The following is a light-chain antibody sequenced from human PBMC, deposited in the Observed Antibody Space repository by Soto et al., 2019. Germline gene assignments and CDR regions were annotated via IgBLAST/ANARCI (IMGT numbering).Light chain of an antibody. Sequence: SVRTQPPPVSGAPGERVTISSLGSSSNIGAGYDVHWYQQLPGTAPKLLIYGNSNRPSGVPDRFSGSKSGTSASLAITGLQAEDEADYYCQSSDSSLSALYVFGTGTKVTVL. V-gene: IGLV1-40*01. CDR1: SSNIGAGYD. CDR2: GNS. CDR3: QSSDSSLSALYV. J-gene: IGLJ1*01.